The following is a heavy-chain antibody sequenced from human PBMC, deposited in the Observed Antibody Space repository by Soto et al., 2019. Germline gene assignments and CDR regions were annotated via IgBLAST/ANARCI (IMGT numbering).Heavy chain of an antibody. Sequence: GGSLRLSCAASGFTFSSYGMHWVRQAPGKGLEWVAVIWYDGINKYYADSVKGRFTISRDNSKNTLYLQMNSLRAEDTAVYFCARDGFFTNGVCYTGGHYYYYGMDVWGQGTTVTVSS. CDR3: ARDGFFTNGVCYTGGHYYYYGMDV. CDR2: IWYDGINK. CDR1: GFTFSSYG. D-gene: IGHD2-8*01. V-gene: IGHV3-33*01. J-gene: IGHJ6*02.